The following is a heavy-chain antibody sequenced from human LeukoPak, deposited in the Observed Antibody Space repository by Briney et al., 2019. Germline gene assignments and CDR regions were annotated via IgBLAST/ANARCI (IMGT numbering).Heavy chain of an antibody. V-gene: IGHV3-21*01. CDR2: ISSSSSYI. CDR1: GFTFSSYS. CDR3: ARAGSSSWYGNWFDP. D-gene: IGHD6-13*01. J-gene: IGHJ5*02. Sequence: PGGSLRPSCAASGFTFSSYSMNWVRQAPGKGLEWVSSISSSSSYIYYADSVKGRFTISRDNAKNSLYLQMNSLRAEDTAVYYCARAGSSSWYGNWFDPWGQGTLVTVSS.